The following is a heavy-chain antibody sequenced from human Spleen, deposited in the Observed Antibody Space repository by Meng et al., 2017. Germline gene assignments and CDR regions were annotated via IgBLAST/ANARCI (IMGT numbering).Heavy chain of an antibody. J-gene: IGHJ4*02. D-gene: IGHD5-18*01. Sequence: QGHMVQSGAEVQKPGASVKVSCKASGYTFSTYGISWVRQAPGQGLEWMGWITTYNGNTNYAQKFQGRVTMTTDTSTTTAYMELRSLRSDDTAVYYCARVDTAMNPGSDFDYWGQGTLVTVSS. CDR3: ARVDTAMNPGSDFDY. V-gene: IGHV1-18*01. CDR1: GYTFSTYG. CDR2: ITTYNGNT.